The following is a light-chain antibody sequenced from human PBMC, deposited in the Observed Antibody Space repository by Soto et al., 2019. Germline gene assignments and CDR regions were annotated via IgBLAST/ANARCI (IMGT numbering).Light chain of an antibody. CDR2: DDS. Sequence: SYDLTQPPSVSVAPGQTARITCGGNNIGSKGVHWYQQKPDQAPVLVVHDDSDRPSGIPERFSGSNSGNTATLTISRVEAGDEADYYCQVWDSSSDHWVFGGGTKVTVL. J-gene: IGLJ3*02. CDR3: QVWDSSSDHWV. V-gene: IGLV3-21*02. CDR1: NIGSKG.